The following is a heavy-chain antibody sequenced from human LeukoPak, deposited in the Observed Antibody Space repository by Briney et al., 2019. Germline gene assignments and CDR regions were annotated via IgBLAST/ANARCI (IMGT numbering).Heavy chain of an antibody. D-gene: IGHD3-22*01. Sequence: GGSLRLSCAASGFTFSSYNMNWVRQAPGKGLEWVSSISSSGSTIYYADSVKGRFTISRDNAKNSLYLQMNSLRAADTAVYYCARDLRQGITMIVVGDYWGQGTLVTVSS. CDR3: ARDLRQGITMIVVGDY. V-gene: IGHV3-21*04. CDR1: GFTFSSYN. CDR2: ISSSGSTI. J-gene: IGHJ4*02.